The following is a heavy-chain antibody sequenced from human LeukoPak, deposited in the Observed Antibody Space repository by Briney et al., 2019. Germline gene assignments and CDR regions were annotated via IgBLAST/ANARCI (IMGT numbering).Heavy chain of an antibody. CDR2: INHSGST. Sequence: NPSETLSLTCAVYGGSFSGYYWSWIRQPPGKGLEWIGEINHSGSTNYNPSLKSRVTISVDTSKNQFSLKLSSVTAADTAVYYCARDTRGVIDYWGQGTLVTVSS. D-gene: IGHD3-10*01. CDR3: ARDTRGVIDY. V-gene: IGHV4-34*01. CDR1: GGSFSGYY. J-gene: IGHJ4*02.